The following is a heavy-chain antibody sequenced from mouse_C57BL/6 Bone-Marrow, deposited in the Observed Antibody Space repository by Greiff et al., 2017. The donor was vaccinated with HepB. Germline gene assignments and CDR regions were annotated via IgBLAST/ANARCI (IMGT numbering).Heavy chain of an antibody. V-gene: IGHV1-81*01. CDR3: ARAVEYYGSSY. CDR2: IYPRSGNT. CDR1: GYNFTSYG. J-gene: IGHJ2*01. Sequence: QVQLQQSGAELARPGASVKLSCKASGYNFTSYGISWVKQRTGQGLEWIGEIYPRSGNTYYNEKFKGKATLTADKSSSTAYMELRSLTSEDSAVYFCARAVEYYGSSYWGQGTTLTVSS. D-gene: IGHD1-1*01.